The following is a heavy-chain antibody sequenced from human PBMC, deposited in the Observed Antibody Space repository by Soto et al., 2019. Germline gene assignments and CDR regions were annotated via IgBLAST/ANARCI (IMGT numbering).Heavy chain of an antibody. D-gene: IGHD1-7*01. CDR2: INPSGGST. CDR3: AKDNGITGTTTTHYYYYYYMDV. Sequence: ASVKVSCKASGYTFTSYYMHWVRQAPGQGLEWMGIINPSGGSTSYAQKFQGRVTMTRDTSTSTVYMELSSLRSEDTAVYYCAKDNGITGTTTTHYYYYYYMDVWGKGTTVTVS. CDR1: GYTFTSYY. J-gene: IGHJ6*03. V-gene: IGHV1-46*03.